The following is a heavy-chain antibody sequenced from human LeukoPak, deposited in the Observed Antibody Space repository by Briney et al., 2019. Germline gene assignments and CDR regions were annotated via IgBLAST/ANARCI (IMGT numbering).Heavy chain of an antibody. CDR3: ARGTIPWTTGTYYFDY. J-gene: IGHJ4*02. D-gene: IGHD1-1*01. V-gene: IGHV3-7*01. CDR2: IKQDGSEK. Sequence: GGSLRLSCAASGFTFSSYWMSWVRQAPGKGLEWVANIKQDGSEKYYVDSAKGRFTISRDNAKNSLYLQMNSLRAEDTAVYYCARGTIPWTTGTYYFDYWGQGTLVTVSS. CDR1: GFTFSSYW.